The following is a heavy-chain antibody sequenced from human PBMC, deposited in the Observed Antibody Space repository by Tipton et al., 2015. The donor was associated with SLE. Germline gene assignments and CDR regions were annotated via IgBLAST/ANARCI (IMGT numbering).Heavy chain of an antibody. CDR3: ARRAVTGSHYFYYALDI. Sequence: VQLVQSGAEVKKPGESLKISCKGSGYSFTNYWIGWVRQMPGKGLEWMGIIYPGDSDIRYTPSFQGHVTISVDKSINTAYLQWSSLKTSDSAIYFCARRAVTGSHYFYYALDIWGQGTTVTVSS. V-gene: IGHV5-51*03. D-gene: IGHD6-19*01. CDR1: GYSFTNYW. CDR2: IYPGDSDI. J-gene: IGHJ6*02.